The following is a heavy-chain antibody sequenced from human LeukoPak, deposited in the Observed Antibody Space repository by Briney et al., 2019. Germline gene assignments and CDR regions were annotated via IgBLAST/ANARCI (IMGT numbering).Heavy chain of an antibody. J-gene: IGHJ4*02. D-gene: IGHD3-16*01. CDR1: GFTFSSYS. CDR2: ISSSSSYI. V-gene: IGHV3-21*04. Sequence: PGGSLRLSCAASGFTFSSYSMNWVRQAPGKGLEWVSSISSSSSYIYYADSVKGRFTISRDNAKNSLYLQMNSLRAEDTAVYYCARDPIDSDYGDFDYWGQGTLVTVSS. CDR3: ARDPIDSDYGDFDY.